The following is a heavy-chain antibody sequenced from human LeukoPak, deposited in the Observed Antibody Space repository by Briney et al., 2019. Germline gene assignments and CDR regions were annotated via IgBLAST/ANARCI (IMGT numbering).Heavy chain of an antibody. D-gene: IGHD3-3*01. CDR3: AIQYTIFGGGGIDY. CDR1: GGSISSSSYY. Sequence: LSLTCTVSGGSISSSSYYWGWIRQPPGKGLEWIGSIYYSGSTYYNPSLKSRVTISADTSKNQFSLKLSSVTAADTAAYYCAIQYTIFGGGGIDYWGQGTLVTVSS. CDR2: IYYSGST. V-gene: IGHV4-39*01. J-gene: IGHJ4*02.